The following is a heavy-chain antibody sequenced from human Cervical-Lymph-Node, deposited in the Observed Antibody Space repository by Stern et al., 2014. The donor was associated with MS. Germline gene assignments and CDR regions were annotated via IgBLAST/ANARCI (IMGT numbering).Heavy chain of an antibody. Sequence: QVQLVQSGGGVVQPGRSLRLSCAASGFTFSSSGMHWVRQAPGKGLEWVAVIWYDGSNKYYADSVKGRFTISRDNSKNTLYLQMNSLRAEDTAVYYCARDVEMAQDFWGQGTLVTVSS. D-gene: IGHD5-24*01. CDR2: IWYDGSNK. V-gene: IGHV3-33*01. CDR1: GFTFSSSG. J-gene: IGHJ4*02. CDR3: ARDVEMAQDF.